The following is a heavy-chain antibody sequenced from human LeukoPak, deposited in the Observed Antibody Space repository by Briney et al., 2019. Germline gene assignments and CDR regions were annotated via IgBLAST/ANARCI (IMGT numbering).Heavy chain of an antibody. CDR1: GGSFSGYY. V-gene: IGHV4-34*01. CDR3: AIVVGSDAFDI. CDR2: INHSGST. D-gene: IGHD1-26*01. J-gene: IGHJ3*02. Sequence: SETLSLTCAVYGGSFSGYYWSWIRQPPGKGLEWIGEINHSGSTNYNPSLKSRVTISVDTSKNQFSLKLSSVTAADTAVYYCAIVVGSDAFDIWGQGTMVTVSS.